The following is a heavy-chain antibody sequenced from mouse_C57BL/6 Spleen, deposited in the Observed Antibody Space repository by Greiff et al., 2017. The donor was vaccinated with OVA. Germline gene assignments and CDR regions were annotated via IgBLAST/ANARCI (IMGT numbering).Heavy chain of an antibody. J-gene: IGHJ3*01. CDR3: ARNPGLGPWFAY. D-gene: IGHD4-1*01. CDR1: GFSLPRYV. V-gene: IGHV2-2*01. CDR2: IWSGGST. Sequence: VQLVESGPGLVQPSQSMGGSWTVSGFSLPRYVVHWVRQSPGKGLEWLGVIWSGGSTDYNAAFISRLSISKDNSKSQVFFKMNSLQADDTAIYYCARNPGLGPWFAYWGQGTLVTVSA.